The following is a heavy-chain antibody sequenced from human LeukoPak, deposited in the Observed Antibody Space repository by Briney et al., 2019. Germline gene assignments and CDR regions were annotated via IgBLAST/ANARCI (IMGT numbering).Heavy chain of an antibody. D-gene: IGHD5-18*01. V-gene: IGHV4-38-2*01. J-gene: IGHJ6*03. CDR3: ARGRRYSDSYYYYYYMDV. CDR2: IYHSGST. Sequence: SETLSLTCAVSGYSISSGYYWGWIRQPPGKGLEWIGSIYHSGSTYYNPSLKSRVTISVDTSKNQFSLKLSSVTAADTAVYYCARGRRYSDSYYYYYYMDVWGKGTTVTVSS. CDR1: GYSISSGYY.